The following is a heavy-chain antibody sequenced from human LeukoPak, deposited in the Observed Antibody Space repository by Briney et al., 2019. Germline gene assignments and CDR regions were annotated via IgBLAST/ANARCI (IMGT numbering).Heavy chain of an antibody. Sequence: GGSLRLSCAASGFTSSTYAMTWVRQAPGKGLAWVSGISTSGDRTYYADSVKGRFTISRDNSKNTLYLQMNSLRAEATAEYYCARSAVGTSCCTAVDYWGQGTLVTVSS. CDR2: ISTSGDRT. CDR1: GFTSSTYA. CDR3: ARSAVGTSCCTAVDY. D-gene: IGHD1-26*01. J-gene: IGHJ4*02. V-gene: IGHV3-23*01.